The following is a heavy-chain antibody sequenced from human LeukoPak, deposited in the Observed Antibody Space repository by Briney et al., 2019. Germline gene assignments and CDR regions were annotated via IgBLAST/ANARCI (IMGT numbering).Heavy chain of an antibody. J-gene: IGHJ4*02. D-gene: IGHD6-6*01. Sequence: GGSLRLSCAASGFTFSSFWMHWVRQAPGEGLVWVSRINSDGSSTSYADSVKGRFTISRDNAKNTLYLQMNSLRAEDTAVYYCARGLYSSSPLDYWGQGTLVTVSS. CDR1: GFTFSSFW. CDR2: INSDGSST. CDR3: ARGLYSSSPLDY. V-gene: IGHV3-74*01.